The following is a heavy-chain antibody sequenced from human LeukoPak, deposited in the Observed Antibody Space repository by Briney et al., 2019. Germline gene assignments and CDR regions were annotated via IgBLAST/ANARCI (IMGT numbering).Heavy chain of an antibody. V-gene: IGHV3-30-3*01. CDR1: GFTLSSYA. D-gene: IGHD3-22*01. J-gene: IGHJ4*02. CDR3: ARDRPYYYDSSGYYY. Sequence: GRSLRLSCAASGFTLSSYAMHWVRQAPGKGLEWVAVISYDGGNKYYADSVKGRFTISRDNSKNTLYLQMNSLRAEDTAVYYCARDRPYYYDSSGYYYWGQGTLVTVSS. CDR2: ISYDGGNK.